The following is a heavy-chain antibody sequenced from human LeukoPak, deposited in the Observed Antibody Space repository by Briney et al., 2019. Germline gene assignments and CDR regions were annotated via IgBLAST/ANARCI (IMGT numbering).Heavy chain of an antibody. V-gene: IGHV1-8*01. Sequence: ASVKVSCKASGYTFPTYDFIWVRLDTGPALEWMGWMNPHSGNTGYAQKFQGRVAMTRDTSINTAYMELSSLTSDDTAVYYCTRAPIPGNFWGQGTLVTVSS. D-gene: IGHD3-10*01. CDR1: GYTFPTYD. J-gene: IGHJ4*02. CDR3: TRAPIPGNF. CDR2: MNPHSGNT.